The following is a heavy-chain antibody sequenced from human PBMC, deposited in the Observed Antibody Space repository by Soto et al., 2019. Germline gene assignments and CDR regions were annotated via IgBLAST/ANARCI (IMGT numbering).Heavy chain of an antibody. V-gene: IGHV3-23*01. D-gene: IGHD3-22*01. CDR3: AKCGYDSSGRLLRYFHH. J-gene: IGHJ1*01. Sequence: GGSLTLKCATLGFPFYIYAMSWVAQAPGKGLEWVSAISGSGGGTYYADSVEGRFTISRDNSNNTLYLQMSSLRAEDTAVYYCAKCGYDSSGRLLRYFHHWCLG. CDR1: GFPFYIYA. CDR2: ISGSGGGT.